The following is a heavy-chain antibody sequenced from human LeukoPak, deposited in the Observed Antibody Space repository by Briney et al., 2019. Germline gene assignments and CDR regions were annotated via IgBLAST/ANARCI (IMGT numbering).Heavy chain of an antibody. CDR1: GLSISSGYY. Sequence: SETLSLTCAVSGLSISSGYYWGWIRQPPGKVLEWIGSIYHSGSSNYNPSLRSRVAMSVDTSRNQFSLRLTSVTVADTAVYYCARGSQSFYYDSSGYPFDSWGQGTLVTVSS. CDR2: IYHSGSS. J-gene: IGHJ4*02. CDR3: ARGSQSFYYDSSGYPFDS. D-gene: IGHD3-22*01. V-gene: IGHV4-38-2*01.